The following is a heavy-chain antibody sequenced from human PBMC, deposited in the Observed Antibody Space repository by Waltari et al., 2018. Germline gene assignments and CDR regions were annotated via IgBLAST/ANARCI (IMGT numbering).Heavy chain of an antibody. V-gene: IGHV3-23*01. Sequence: EVQLLDSGGGLIQPMGSLRLSCAASGFTFGNYAMSWVRQAPGKGLEWGPVISGSGDVIYYSDSVKDRFTISRENAKNSLYLQMNSLRAGDTAVYYCARGYGDYDRKNAFDIWGQGTMVTVSS. D-gene: IGHD4-17*01. CDR3: ARGYGDYDRKNAFDI. CDR2: ISGSGDVI. J-gene: IGHJ3*02. CDR1: GFTFGNYA.